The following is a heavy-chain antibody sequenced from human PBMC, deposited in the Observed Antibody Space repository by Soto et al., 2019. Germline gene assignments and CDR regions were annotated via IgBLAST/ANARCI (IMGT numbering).Heavy chain of an antibody. CDR2: INPNSGGT. J-gene: IGHJ4*02. CDR1: GYTFTGSS. CDR3: ARDLTGDPNY. D-gene: IGHD7-27*01. Sequence: QVQLVQSGAEVKKPGASVNVSCEASGYTFTGSSIHWVRQAPGQGLEWMCYINPNSGGTIFAQKFQGRVTMTRDTSISTAYMELSRVASDDTAVYYCARDLTGDPNYWGQGTLVTVSS. V-gene: IGHV1-2*02.